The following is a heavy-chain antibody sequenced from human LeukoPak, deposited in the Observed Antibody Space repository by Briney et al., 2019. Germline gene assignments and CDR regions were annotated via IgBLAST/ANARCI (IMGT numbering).Heavy chain of an antibody. Sequence: GGSLRLSCAASGFRFSSSWMHWVRQGPGKGLVWVSRINGDGSSTTYADSVQGRFTISRDNAKNTLYLQMNSLRAEDTAVYYCARTDNLDYWGQGNLVTVSS. J-gene: IGHJ4*02. CDR3: ARTDNLDY. V-gene: IGHV3-74*01. CDR2: INGDGSST. D-gene: IGHD5-24*01. CDR1: GFRFSSSW.